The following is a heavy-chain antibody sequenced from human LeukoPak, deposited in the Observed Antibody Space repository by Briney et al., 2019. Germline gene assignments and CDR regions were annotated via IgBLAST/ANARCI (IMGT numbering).Heavy chain of an antibody. CDR2: INPNSGDT. V-gene: IGHV1-2*02. Sequence: ASVKVSCKASGYTFTGYYIHWVRQAPGQGLEWMAWINPNSGDTNYAQKFQGRVTLTRDTSISTAYMELSRLRFDDTAVYFCARIVGYCSSNICFDYWGQGTLVTVSS. J-gene: IGHJ4*02. D-gene: IGHD2-2*01. CDR3: ARIVGYCSSNICFDY. CDR1: GYTFTGYY.